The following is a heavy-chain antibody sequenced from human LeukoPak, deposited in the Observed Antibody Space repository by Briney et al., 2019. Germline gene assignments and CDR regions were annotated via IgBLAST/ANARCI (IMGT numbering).Heavy chain of an antibody. CDR1: GFTFSSYW. CDR3: ARFRGYDSCDY. Sequence: GGSLRLSCAASGFTFSSYWMHWVRQAPGKGLEWVANIKDDGSEQYYVDSVKGRFTISRDNARNSLYLQMNSLRVEDTAVYYCARFRGYDSCDYWGQGTLVTVSS. CDR2: IKDDGSEQ. V-gene: IGHV3-7*03. J-gene: IGHJ4*02. D-gene: IGHD5-12*01.